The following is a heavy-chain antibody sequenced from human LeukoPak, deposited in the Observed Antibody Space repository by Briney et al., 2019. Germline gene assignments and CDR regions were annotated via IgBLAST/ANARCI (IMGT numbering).Heavy chain of an antibody. CDR2: ISAYNGNT. Sequence: AASVKASCKASGYTFTSYGISWVRQAPGQGLEWMGWISAYNGNTNYAQKLQGRVTMTTDTSTSTAYMELRSLRSDDTAVYYCVRAMAYYYDSSGYYYFDYWGQGTRVSVSS. CDR1: GYTFTSYG. J-gene: IGHJ4*02. CDR3: VRAMAYYYDSSGYYYFDY. D-gene: IGHD3-22*01. V-gene: IGHV1-18*01.